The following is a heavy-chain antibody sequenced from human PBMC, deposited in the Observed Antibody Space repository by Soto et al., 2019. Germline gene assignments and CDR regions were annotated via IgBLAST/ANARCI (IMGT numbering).Heavy chain of an antibody. CDR3: ARPAYSDYST. Sequence: PSETLSLTCTVSGGSIKLGVYYWGWIRQPPGKGLEWVATIYYSGTTYYNPSLKSRLTISLDTSKNQFSLDLTSVTAADTAFYYCARPAYSDYSTWGQGTLVTVSS. V-gene: IGHV4-39*01. CDR2: IYYSGTT. J-gene: IGHJ4*02. D-gene: IGHD5-12*01. CDR1: GGSIKLGVYY.